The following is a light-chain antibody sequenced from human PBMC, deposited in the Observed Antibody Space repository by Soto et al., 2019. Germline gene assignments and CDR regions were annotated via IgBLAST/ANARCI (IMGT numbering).Light chain of an antibody. CDR1: QSVNNN. Sequence: EIVLTQSPATLSLSPGERATLSCRASQSVNNNLAWYQQKPGQAPRLLIYEASNRATGIPARFSGSGSGTDSTLSISGLEPEDFAVYYCQQRFSWPPLTFGGGTKVEIK. CDR2: EAS. CDR3: QQRFSWPPLT. J-gene: IGKJ4*01. V-gene: IGKV3-11*01.